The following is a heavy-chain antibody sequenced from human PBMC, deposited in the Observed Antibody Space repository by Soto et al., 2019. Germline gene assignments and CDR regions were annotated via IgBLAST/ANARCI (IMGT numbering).Heavy chain of an antibody. Sequence: GSPKLLSASCGFTLAHDGMSCVHKTPGKGLEWISYSSPRGDTIYDADSVEGRFTISRDNARNSLSLHMSSLRDEDSALYYCVKGPHTNVGWPYCFEMWGQGVPVTVSS. CDR3: VKGPHTNVGWPYCFEM. D-gene: IGHD6-19*01. CDR1: GFTLAHDG. CDR2: SSPRGDTI. V-gene: IGHV3-48*02. J-gene: IGHJ4*03.